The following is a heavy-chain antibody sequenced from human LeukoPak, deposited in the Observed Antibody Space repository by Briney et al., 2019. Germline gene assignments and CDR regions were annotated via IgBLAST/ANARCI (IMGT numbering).Heavy chain of an antibody. J-gene: IGHJ4*02. Sequence: SETLSDTCTVSGGPISSYYWSWIRQPAGKGLEWIGRIYSSGDTNYNPSLKSRVTMSIDTSEKQFSLNLSSVTAADTAVYYCAAYQQRLAFTYCSQRSLVTVSS. CDR3: AAYQQRLAFTY. CDR1: GGPISSYY. V-gene: IGHV4-4*07. CDR2: IYSSGDT. D-gene: IGHD6-25*01.